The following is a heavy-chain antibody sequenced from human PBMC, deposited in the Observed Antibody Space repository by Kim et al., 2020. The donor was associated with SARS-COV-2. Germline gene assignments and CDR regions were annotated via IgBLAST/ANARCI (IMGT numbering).Heavy chain of an antibody. CDR3: ARQVWPSAYYYYGMDV. D-gene: IGHD3-16*01. J-gene: IGHJ6*02. CDR2: IFYSGST. CDR1: GGSISSYY. V-gene: IGHV4-59*08. Sequence: SETLSLTCTVSGGSISSYYWSWIRQPPGKGLEWIGYIFYSGSTNYNPSLKSRVTISEDTSKNQFSLKLSSVTAADTAVYYWARQVWPSAYYYYGMDVWGQGTTVTVSS.